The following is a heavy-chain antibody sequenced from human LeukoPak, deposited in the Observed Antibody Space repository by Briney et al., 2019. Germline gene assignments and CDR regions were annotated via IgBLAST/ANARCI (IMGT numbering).Heavy chain of an antibody. J-gene: IGHJ3*02. Sequence: ASVKVSCKASGVIFSTYAITWVRRAPGQGLEWMGGIIPMFGTPNYAQKFQGRVTITADESTNTAYMELSSLTYEDTAMYYCARDGDTAMISFYDIWGQGTKVTVSS. CDR1: GVIFSTYA. CDR3: ARDGDTAMISFYDI. CDR2: IIPMFGTP. D-gene: IGHD5-18*01. V-gene: IGHV1-69*13.